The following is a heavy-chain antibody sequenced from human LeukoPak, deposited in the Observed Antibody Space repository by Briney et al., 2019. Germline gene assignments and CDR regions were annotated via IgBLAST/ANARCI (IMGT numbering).Heavy chain of an antibody. CDR3: ARDGVWAVTTPLDDAFDI. Sequence: SETLSLTCTVSGGSISSSSYYWGWIRQPPGKGLEWIGSIYYSGSTYYNPSLKSRVTISVDTSKNQFSLKLSSVTAADTAVYYCARDGVWAVTTPLDDAFDIWGQGTMVTVSS. CDR2: IYYSGST. D-gene: IGHD4-17*01. J-gene: IGHJ3*02. CDR1: GGSISSSSYY. V-gene: IGHV4-39*02.